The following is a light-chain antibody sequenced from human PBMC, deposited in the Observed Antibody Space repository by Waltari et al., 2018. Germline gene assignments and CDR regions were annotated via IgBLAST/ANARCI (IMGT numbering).Light chain of an antibody. V-gene: IGKV3-20*01. CDR1: QSVSSSY. CDR3: QQYGSSPWT. Sequence: EIVLTQSPGTLSLSPGERATLSCSASQSVSSSYLDWYQQKPGQAPRVLIHGASNRATGIPDRFSGSGSGTDFTLTISRLEPEDFAVYYCQQYGSSPWTFGQGTKVEIK. CDR2: GAS. J-gene: IGKJ1*01.